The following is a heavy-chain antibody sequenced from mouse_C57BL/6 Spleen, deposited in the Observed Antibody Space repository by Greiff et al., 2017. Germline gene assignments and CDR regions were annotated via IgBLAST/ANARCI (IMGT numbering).Heavy chain of an antibody. CDR1: GYTFTDYY. V-gene: IGHV1-76*01. CDR2: IYPGSGNT. J-gene: IGHJ3*01. D-gene: IGHD3-1*01. Sequence: VQLQESGAELVRPGASVKLSCKASGYTFTDYYINWVKQRPGQGLEWIARIYPGSGNTYYNEKFKGKATLTAEKSSSTAYMQLSSLTSEDSAVYFCARSGGGWFAYWGQGTLVTVSA. CDR3: ARSGGGWFAY.